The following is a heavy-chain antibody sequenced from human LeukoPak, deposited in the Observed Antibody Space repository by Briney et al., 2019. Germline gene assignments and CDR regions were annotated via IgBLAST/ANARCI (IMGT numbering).Heavy chain of an antibody. D-gene: IGHD3-22*01. Sequence: ASVKISCKGSGYSFTSYWIGWVRQMPGKGLEWMGIIYPGDSDTRYSPSFQGQVTISAVKSISTAYLQWSSLKASDTAMYYCARLPYDSGGYTLDYWGQGTLVTVSS. CDR2: IYPGDSDT. V-gene: IGHV5-51*01. CDR1: GYSFTSYW. J-gene: IGHJ4*02. CDR3: ARLPYDSGGYTLDY.